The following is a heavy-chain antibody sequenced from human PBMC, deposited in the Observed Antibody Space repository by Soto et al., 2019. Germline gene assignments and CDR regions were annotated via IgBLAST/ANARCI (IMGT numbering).Heavy chain of an antibody. CDR1: GGSISSYY. CDR2: IYYSGST. Sequence: PSETLSLTCTVSGGSISSYYWSWIRQPPGKGLEWIGYIYYSGSTNYNPSLKSRVTISVDTSKNQFSLKLSSVTAADTAVYYCASRGLGSSWYRGFDYWGQGTLVTVSS. V-gene: IGHV4-59*01. J-gene: IGHJ4*02. D-gene: IGHD6-13*01. CDR3: ASRGLGSSWYRGFDY.